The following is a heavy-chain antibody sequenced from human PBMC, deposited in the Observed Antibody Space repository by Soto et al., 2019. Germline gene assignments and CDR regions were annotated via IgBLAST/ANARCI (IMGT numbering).Heavy chain of an antibody. CDR2: INSDGSST. V-gene: IGHV3-74*01. J-gene: IGHJ4*02. CDR3: VRTSMVVAAATREDY. CDR1: GFTFSSYW. Sequence: EVQLVESGGGLVQPGGSLRLSCAASGFTFSSYWMHWVRQAPGKGLVWVSRINSDGSSTRYADSAKGRSTISRDNAKNTLYLQMKSLRAEDTAVYYCVRTSMVVAAATREDYWGQGTLVTVSS. D-gene: IGHD2-15*01.